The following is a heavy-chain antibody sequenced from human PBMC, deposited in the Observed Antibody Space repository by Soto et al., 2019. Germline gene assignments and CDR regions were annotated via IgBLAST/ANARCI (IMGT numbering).Heavy chain of an antibody. J-gene: IGHJ3*02. V-gene: IGHV3-64*01. D-gene: IGHD1-1*01. CDR1: GFTFSRNA. CDR3: ARGDPYTDTLRNDAFDI. Sequence: EVQLVESGGGLVQPGGSLRLSCAAYGFTFSRNAMHWVRQAPGKGLEYVSGIGSDGVNISYANSVKDRFTVSRDNSKNTLYLQMGSQRTEDMAVYYCARGDPYTDTLRNDAFDIWGQGTMVTVSA. CDR2: IGSDGVNI.